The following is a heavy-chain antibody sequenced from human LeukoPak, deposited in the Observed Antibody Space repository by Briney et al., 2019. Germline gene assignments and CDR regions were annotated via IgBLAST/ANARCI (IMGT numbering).Heavy chain of an antibody. J-gene: IGHJ4*02. CDR2: INSDGSST. V-gene: IGHV3-74*01. CDR1: GFTFSSYW. CDR3: ARGPMGKGYFDY. D-gene: IGHD3-10*01. Sequence: PGGSLRLSCAASGFTFSSYWMRWVRQAPGKGLVWVSRINSDGSSTSHADSVKGRFTISRDNAKNTLYLQMNSLRAEDTAVYYCARGPMGKGYFDYWGQGTLVTVSS.